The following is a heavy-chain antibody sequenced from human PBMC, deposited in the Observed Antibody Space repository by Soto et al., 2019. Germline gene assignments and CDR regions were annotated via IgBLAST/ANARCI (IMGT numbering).Heavy chain of an antibody. CDR2: IIPIFGTA. J-gene: IGHJ3*02. CDR3: ARECPYYDSSGANALEI. V-gene: IGHV1-69*13. D-gene: IGHD3-22*01. Sequence: SSVKVSCKASGGTFSSYAISWVRQAPGQGLEWMGGIIPIFGTANYAQKFQGRVTITADESTSTAYMELSSLRSEDTAVYYCARECPYYDSSGANALEIWSQGTRVTVSS. CDR1: GGTFSSYA.